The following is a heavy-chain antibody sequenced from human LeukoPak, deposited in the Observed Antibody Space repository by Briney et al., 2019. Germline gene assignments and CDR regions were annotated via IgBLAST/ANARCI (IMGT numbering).Heavy chain of an antibody. CDR1: GYAFTSYH. CDR3: AREGSSDYYDSSGYDY. Sequence: GASVKVSCKASGYAFTSYHIHWIRQAPGQGLEWMGRINPNSGGTNYAQKFQGRVTMTRDTSISTAYMELSRLRSDDTAVYYCAREGSSDYYDSSGYDYWGQGTLVTVSS. J-gene: IGHJ4*02. CDR2: INPNSGGT. V-gene: IGHV1-2*06. D-gene: IGHD3-22*01.